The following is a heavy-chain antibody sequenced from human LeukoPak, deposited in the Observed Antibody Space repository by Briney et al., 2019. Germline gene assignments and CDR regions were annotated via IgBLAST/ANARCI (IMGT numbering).Heavy chain of an antibody. Sequence: GGSLRLSCAASGFNFRGQAMSWVRQGPGKGLEWVAGISGRGETTYYADSVQGRFNISRDNSKDTLFLQVNSLRAEDTAVYYCAKDVIRGSITYFESWGQGTQVAVSS. CDR3: AKDVIRGSITYFES. D-gene: IGHD3-10*01. CDR2: ISGRGETT. V-gene: IGHV3-23*01. CDR1: GFNFRGQA. J-gene: IGHJ4*02.